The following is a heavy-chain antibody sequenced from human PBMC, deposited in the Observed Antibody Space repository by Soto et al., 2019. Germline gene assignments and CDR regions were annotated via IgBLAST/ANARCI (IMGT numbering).Heavy chain of an antibody. D-gene: IGHD4-17*01. CDR1: GFTFDDYA. V-gene: IGHV3-9*01. CDR3: AKDSIDYGDAGSAFDI. J-gene: IGHJ3*02. Sequence: GGSLRLSCAASGFTFDDYAMHWVRQAPGKGLEWVSGISWNSGSIGYADSVKGRFTISRDNAKNSLYLQMNSLRAEDTALYYCAKDSIDYGDAGSAFDIWGQGTMVTVSS. CDR2: ISWNSGSI.